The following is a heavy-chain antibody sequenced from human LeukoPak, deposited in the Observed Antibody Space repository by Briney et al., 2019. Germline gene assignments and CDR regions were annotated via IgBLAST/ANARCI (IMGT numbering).Heavy chain of an antibody. CDR1: GFDLTTYA. D-gene: IGHD6-13*01. J-gene: IGHJ5*02. Sequence: GRSLRLSCAASGFDLTTYAMTCVRQAPAKELDWVSSIRIGGGGTYYADSVKGRFTISRDNSENTLHLQMNNLRVEDTARYFCARCMVLSQGWCNWFDPWGQGTLVTVSS. CDR3: ARCMVLSQGWCNWFDP. CDR2: IRIGGGGT. V-gene: IGHV3-23*01.